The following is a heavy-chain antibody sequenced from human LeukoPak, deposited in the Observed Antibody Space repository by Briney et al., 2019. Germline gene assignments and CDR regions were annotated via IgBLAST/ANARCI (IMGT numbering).Heavy chain of an antibody. CDR1: GGPFSGYS. CDR3: AVDVVVPAAHAGGY. V-gene: IGHV4-34*01. D-gene: IGHD2-2*01. J-gene: IGHJ4*02. CDR2: INHSGST. Sequence: SETLSLTAAVYGGPFSGYSWCWIRHPPGKGLEWIGEINHSGSTNYNPSLKSRVTISVDTSKNQFSLKLSSVTAADTAVYYCAVDVVVPAAHAGGYWGQGTLVTVSS.